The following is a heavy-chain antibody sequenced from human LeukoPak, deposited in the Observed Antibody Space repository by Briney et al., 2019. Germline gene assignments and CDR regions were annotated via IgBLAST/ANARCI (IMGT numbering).Heavy chain of an antibody. CDR2: LYNSGST. CDR3: AREVRSGSFTSDY. Sequence: SETLSLTCTVSGGSISSDSYSWSWIRQPPGKGLEWVGYLYNSGSTNYNPSLKSRVTMSVDTSKNQFSLRLSSVTAADTAMYYCAREVRSGSFTSDYWGQGTLVTVSS. V-gene: IGHV4-61*01. J-gene: IGHJ4*02. D-gene: IGHD1-26*01. CDR1: GGSISSDSYS.